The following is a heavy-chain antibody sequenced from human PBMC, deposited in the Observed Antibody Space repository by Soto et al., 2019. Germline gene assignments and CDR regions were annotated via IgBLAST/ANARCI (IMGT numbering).Heavy chain of an antibody. CDR1: GGSFSGYY. CDR2: INHSGST. J-gene: IGHJ6*03. V-gene: IGHV4-34*01. CDR3: ARVLRDYPFYYYYMDV. Sequence: NPSETLSLTCAVYGGSFSGYYWSWIRQPPGKGLEWIGEINHSGSTNYNPSLKSRVTISEDTSKNQLSLNLTSVTAADSAVYYCARVLRDYPFYYYYMDVWGKGTTVTVSS. D-gene: IGHD4-17*01.